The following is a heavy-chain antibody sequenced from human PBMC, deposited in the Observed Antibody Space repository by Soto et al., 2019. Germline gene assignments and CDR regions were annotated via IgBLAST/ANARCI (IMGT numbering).Heavy chain of an antibody. D-gene: IGHD4-17*01. CDR1: GGSISSSDYH. CDR3: VRHVTTGPYRGFLDY. J-gene: IGHJ4*02. V-gene: IGHV4-39*01. CDR2: IYYGGSA. Sequence: QLQLQESGPGLVTPSETLSLTCTVSGGSISSSDYHWGWIRQPPGKGLEWIGAIYYGGSAYYNPSLKSRVTISVDTSQNQFSLTLSAVTATDTAVFYYVRHVTTGPYRGFLDYWGQGTLVTVSS.